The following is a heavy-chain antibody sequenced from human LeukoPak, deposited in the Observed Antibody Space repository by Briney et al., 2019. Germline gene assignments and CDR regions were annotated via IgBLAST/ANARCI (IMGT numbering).Heavy chain of an antibody. J-gene: IGHJ3*02. V-gene: IGHV3-23*01. CDR2: IFPSGGEI. D-gene: IGHD5-12*01. Sequence: GGSLRLSCAASGFTFSTFAMIWVRQPPGKGLEWVSSIFPSGGEIHYADSVRGRFTISRDNSKNILYLQMDGLRAEDTAVYFCAKDSVARNGIYDAFDIWGQGTTVTVSS. CDR1: GFTFSTFA. CDR3: AKDSVARNGIYDAFDI.